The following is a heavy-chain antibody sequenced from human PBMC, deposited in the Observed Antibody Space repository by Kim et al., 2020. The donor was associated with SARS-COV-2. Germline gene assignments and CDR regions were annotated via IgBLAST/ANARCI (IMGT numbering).Heavy chain of an antibody. V-gene: IGHV3-7*01. CDR3: ARVPLLIFGVVIYFPFDY. J-gene: IGHJ4*02. CDR1: GFTFSSYW. Sequence: GGSLRLSCAASGFTFSSYWMSWVRQAPGKGLEWVANIKQDGSEKYYVDSVKGRFTISRDNAKNSLYLQMNSLRAEDTAVYYCARVPLLIFGVVIYFPFDYWGQGTLVTVSS. D-gene: IGHD3-3*01. CDR2: IKQDGSEK.